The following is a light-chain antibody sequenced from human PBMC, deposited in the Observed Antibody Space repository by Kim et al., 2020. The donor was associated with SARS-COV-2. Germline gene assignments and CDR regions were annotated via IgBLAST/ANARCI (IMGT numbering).Light chain of an antibody. Sequence: DVRLTQSPSSLSASLGDRVTMTCRASQGISYYLAWFQQKPGKAPRSLIYDASTLLSGVPSRFSGSGSVTEFTLTISNLQPEDFATYYCQQYNTFPLTFGGGTKVEV. J-gene: IGKJ4*01. CDR2: DAS. V-gene: IGKV1-16*01. CDR3: QQYNTFPLT. CDR1: QGISYY.